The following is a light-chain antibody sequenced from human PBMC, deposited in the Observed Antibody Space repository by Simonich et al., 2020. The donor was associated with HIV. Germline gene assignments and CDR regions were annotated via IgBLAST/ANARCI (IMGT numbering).Light chain of an antibody. CDR3: SSYTSSSTFM. CDR1: SSDVGGYNY. J-gene: IGLJ3*02. V-gene: IGLV2-14*01. Sequence: QSALTQPASVSGSPGQSITISCTGTSSDVGGYNYVSWYQQHPGQAPKVMIYDFRKRPSGVSNRFSASKSGNTASLTISGLQAEDEADYYCSSYTSSSTFMFGGGTKLTVL. CDR2: DFR.